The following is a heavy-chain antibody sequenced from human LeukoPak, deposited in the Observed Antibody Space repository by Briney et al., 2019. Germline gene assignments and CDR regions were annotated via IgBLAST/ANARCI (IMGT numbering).Heavy chain of an antibody. CDR1: VGSISSSSYC. CDR3: AQTTSSWT. D-gene: IGHD6-13*01. CDR2: ICYSGST. J-gene: IGHJ4*02. V-gene: IGHV4-39*01. Sequence: SETLSLTCTVSVGSISSSSYCWGWIRQPPVKGLEWIGSICYSGSTYYNPSLKSRVTISEDTSKNQFSLKLSSVTAADTATYYCAQTTSSWTWGQGSLVTVSS.